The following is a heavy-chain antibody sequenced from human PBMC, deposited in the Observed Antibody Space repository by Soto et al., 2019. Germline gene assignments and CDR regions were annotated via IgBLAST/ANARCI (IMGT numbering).Heavy chain of an antibody. V-gene: IGHV5-51*01. D-gene: IGHD3-10*01. CDR2: IFPGDSDT. J-gene: IGHJ4*02. CDR3: ARGGYTGSYSSFDY. Sequence: PGESLKISCKGSGYTFTNYWIAWVRQMPGKGLEWMGIIFPGDSDTTYSPSFQGQVTISDDKSISTVYLQWRSLKASDTAMYFCARGGYTGSYSSFDYWGQGTLVTVSS. CDR1: GYTFTNYW.